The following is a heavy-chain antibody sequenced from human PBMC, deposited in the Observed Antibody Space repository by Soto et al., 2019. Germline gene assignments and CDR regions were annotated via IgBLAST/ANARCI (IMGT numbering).Heavy chain of an antibody. V-gene: IGHV1-69*01. Sequence: QVQLVQSGAEVKKPGSSVKVSCKASGGTFSSYVINWVRQAPGQGLEWMGGINTVSGTPRYGQQFQGRVTMTADEFTNTAYMELSSLRSEDTAVYYCARRGDPTDYDYNGLDVWGQGTTVTVSS. CDR2: INTVSGTP. J-gene: IGHJ6*02. CDR3: ARRGDPTDYDYNGLDV. D-gene: IGHD1-1*01. CDR1: GGTFSSYV.